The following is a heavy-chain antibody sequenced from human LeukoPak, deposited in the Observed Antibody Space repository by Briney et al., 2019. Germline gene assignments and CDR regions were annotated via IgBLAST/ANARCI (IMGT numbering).Heavy chain of an antibody. V-gene: IGHV1-69*05. D-gene: IGHD1-26*01. CDR3: ARSPMLYSGSYCYFDY. J-gene: IGHJ4*02. CDR1: GGTFSSYA. Sequence: GASVKVSCKASGGTFSSYAISWMRQAPGQGLEWKGGIIPIFGTANYAQKFQGRVTITTDESTSTAYMELSSLRSEDTAVYYCARSPMLYSGSYCYFDYWGQGTLVTVSS. CDR2: IIPIFGTA.